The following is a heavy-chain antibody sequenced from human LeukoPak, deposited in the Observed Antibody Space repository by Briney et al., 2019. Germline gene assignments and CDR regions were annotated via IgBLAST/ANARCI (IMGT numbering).Heavy chain of an antibody. CDR1: GGSISSGDYY. CDR2: IYYSRST. J-gene: IGHJ6*04. D-gene: IGHD3-10*01. Sequence: PSQTLSLTCTVSGGSISSGDYYWSWIRQPPGKGLEWIGYIYYSRSTYYNPSLKSRVTISVDTSKNQFSLKLSSVTAADTAVYYCARDHRRITMVRGVIPPGYYYYGMDVWGKGTTVTVSS. CDR3: ARDHRRITMVRGVIPPGYYYYGMDV. V-gene: IGHV4-30-4*08.